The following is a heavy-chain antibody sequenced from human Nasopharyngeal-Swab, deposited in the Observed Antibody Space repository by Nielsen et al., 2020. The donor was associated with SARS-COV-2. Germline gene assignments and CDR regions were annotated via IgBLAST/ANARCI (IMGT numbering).Heavy chain of an antibody. Sequence: GESLKISCAASEFTINTYWMSWIRQAPGKGLEGVSYISGSGSTIYYADSVKGRFTMSRDNAKNSVYLQMNSLRAEDTAVYYCARDDSSGYYGYWGQGTLVTVSS. CDR3: ARDDSSGYYGY. D-gene: IGHD3-22*01. V-gene: IGHV3-11*01. J-gene: IGHJ4*02. CDR2: ISGSGSTI. CDR1: EFTINTYW.